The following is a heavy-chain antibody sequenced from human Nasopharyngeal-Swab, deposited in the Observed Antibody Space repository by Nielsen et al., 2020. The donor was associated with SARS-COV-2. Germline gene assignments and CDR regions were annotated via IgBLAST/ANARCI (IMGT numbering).Heavy chain of an antibody. V-gene: IGHV3-30-3*01. D-gene: IGHD3-10*01. CDR2: ISYDGNNK. CDR3: ARDVASGFGELFPLLRGLDI. J-gene: IGHJ6*02. CDR1: GFTINSFA. Sequence: GSLRLSCAASGFTINSFAMHWVRQAPGKGPEWVAVISYDGNNKYYADSVKGRFTISRDNSKNTVYLQMNSLRPEDTAVYYCARDVASGFGELFPLLRGLDIWGHGTTVTVSS.